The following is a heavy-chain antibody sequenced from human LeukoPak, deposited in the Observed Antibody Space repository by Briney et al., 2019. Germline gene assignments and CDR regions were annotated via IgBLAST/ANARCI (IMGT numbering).Heavy chain of an antibody. CDR3: VMYYYNPGSHYNGIDY. V-gene: IGHV4-4*07. Sequence: SETLSLTCTVSGGSISSYYWSWIRQPAGKGLEWIGRIYTSGSTNYNPSLKSRVTMSVDTSKNQFSLKLSSVTAADTAVYYCVMYYYNPGSHYNGIDYWGQGTLVTVSS. D-gene: IGHD3-10*01. J-gene: IGHJ4*02. CDR1: GGSISSYY. CDR2: IYTSGST.